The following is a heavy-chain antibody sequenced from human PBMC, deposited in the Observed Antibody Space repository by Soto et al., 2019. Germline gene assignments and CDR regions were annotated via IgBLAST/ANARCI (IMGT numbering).Heavy chain of an antibody. Sequence: PGGSLRLSCAASGFTFSSYSMNWVRQAPGKGLEWVSYISSSSSTIYYADSVKGRFTISRDSAKNSLYLQMNSLRAEDTAVYYCARARYNWNDAPTGYWGQGTLVTVSS. CDR3: ARARYNWNDAPTGY. D-gene: IGHD1-1*01. V-gene: IGHV3-48*01. CDR2: ISSSSSTI. CDR1: GFTFSSYS. J-gene: IGHJ4*02.